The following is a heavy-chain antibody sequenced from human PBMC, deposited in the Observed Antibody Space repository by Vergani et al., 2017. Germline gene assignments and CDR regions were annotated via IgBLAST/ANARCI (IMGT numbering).Heavy chain of an antibody. Sequence: EVQLLESGGGLVQPGGSLRLSCAASGFTFSSYAMSWVRQAPGKGLEWVSAISGSGGSTYYADSVKGRFTISRDNAKNTLYLQMNSLRAEDTAVYYCAKGSLGYCSGGSCXGAYWGQGTLVTVSS. CDR3: AKGSLGYCSGGSCXGAY. J-gene: IGHJ4*02. V-gene: IGHV3-23*01. CDR1: GFTFSSYA. CDR2: ISGSGGST. D-gene: IGHD2-15*01.